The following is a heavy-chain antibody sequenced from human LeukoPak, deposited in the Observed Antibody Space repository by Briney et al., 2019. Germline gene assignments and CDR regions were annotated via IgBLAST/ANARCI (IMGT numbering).Heavy chain of an antibody. CDR3: ARDPDGYYVGPFDP. CDR2: ISYDGSNK. D-gene: IGHD3-22*01. V-gene: IGHV3-30*04. Sequence: GGSLRLSCAASGFTFSSYAMSWVRQAPGKGLEWVAVISYDGSNKYYADSVKGRFTISRDNSKNTLYLQMNSLRAEDTAVYYCARDPDGYYVGPFDPWGQGTLVTVSS. J-gene: IGHJ5*02. CDR1: GFTFSSYA.